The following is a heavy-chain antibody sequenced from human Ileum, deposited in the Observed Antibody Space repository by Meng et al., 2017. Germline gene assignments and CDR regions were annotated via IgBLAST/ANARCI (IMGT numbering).Heavy chain of an antibody. Sequence: QVHLLQPGPEVKKPGASVRVSCKASGYTFGSYGICWVRQAPGQGLEWMGWFVNYVDTYPAPKFQGRVTMTTDTHTNTAFMELRILTSDDTAVYYCASGTPGRSYCDYWGQGTLVTVSS. D-gene: IGHD2-15*01. V-gene: IGHV1-18*01. CDR3: ASGTPGRSYCDY. J-gene: IGHJ4*02. CDR1: GYTFGSYG. CDR2: FVNYVDT.